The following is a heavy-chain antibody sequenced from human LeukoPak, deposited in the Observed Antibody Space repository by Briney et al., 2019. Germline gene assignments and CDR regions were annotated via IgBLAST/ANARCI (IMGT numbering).Heavy chain of an antibody. D-gene: IGHD6-13*01. CDR3: ARGPLGSSWYEY. J-gene: IGHJ4*02. CDR2: IYYSAST. V-gene: IGHV4-59*01. CDR1: GGSLSGYY. Sequence: ASETLSLTCTVSGGSLSGYYWSWLRQPPGEGLEWVGYIYYSASTNYNPSLKSRVTISVVTSKNQVSLKLSSVTAADTAVYYCARGPLGSSWYEYWGQGTLVIVSS.